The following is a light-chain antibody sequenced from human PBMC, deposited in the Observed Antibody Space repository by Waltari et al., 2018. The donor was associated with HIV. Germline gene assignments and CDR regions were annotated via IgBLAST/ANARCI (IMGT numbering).Light chain of an antibody. CDR1: ESLSTN. V-gene: IGKV3-15*01. CDR2: WVS. Sequence: IVMAQSPATLSVSPGERATLSCRASESLSTNVAWYQQKPGQPPRLLIYWVSTRASGISARFSGSGSRTEFTLTISSVQSEDVAVYYCQQYIRWPLTFGGGTKVEV. CDR3: QQYIRWPLT. J-gene: IGKJ4*01.